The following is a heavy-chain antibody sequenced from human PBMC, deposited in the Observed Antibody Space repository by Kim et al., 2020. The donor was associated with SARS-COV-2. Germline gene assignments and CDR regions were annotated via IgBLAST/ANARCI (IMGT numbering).Heavy chain of an antibody. CDR3: AKDLGYCSSTSCYPPYGMDV. J-gene: IGHJ6*02. V-gene: IGHV3-23*01. CDR1: GFTFSSLA. CDR2: ISDSGGST. Sequence: GGSLRLSCAASGFTFSSLAMSWVRQAPGKGLEWVSAISDSGGSTYYADSVKGRFTISRDNSKNTLYLQMNSLRAEDTAVYYCAKDLGYCSSTSCYPPYGMDVWGQGTTVTVSS. D-gene: IGHD2-2*03.